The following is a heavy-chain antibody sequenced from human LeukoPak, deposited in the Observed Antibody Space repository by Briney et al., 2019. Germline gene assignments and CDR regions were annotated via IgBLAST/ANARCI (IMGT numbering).Heavy chain of an antibody. Sequence: SETLSLTCTVSGGSISSYYWSWIRQPPGEGLEWIGYIYYSGSTNYNPSLKSRVTISVDTSKNQFSLKLSSVTAADTAVYYCARLYASAWFPPDAFDIWGQGTMVTVSS. CDR3: ARLYASAWFPPDAFDI. D-gene: IGHD2-8*01. CDR2: IYYSGST. CDR1: GGSISSYY. V-gene: IGHV4-59*08. J-gene: IGHJ3*02.